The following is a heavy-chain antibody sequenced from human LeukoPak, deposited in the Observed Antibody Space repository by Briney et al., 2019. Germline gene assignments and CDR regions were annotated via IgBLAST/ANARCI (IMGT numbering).Heavy chain of an antibody. J-gene: IGHJ4*02. V-gene: IGHV3-23*01. D-gene: IGHD4-17*01. CDR2: ISGSGGGT. CDR1: GFIFSTYA. CDR3: AKDVYGDYGGLDY. Sequence: GGSLRLSCAASGFIFSTYAMSWVRQAPGKGLEWVSAISGSGGGTYYADSVRGRFTISRDNSKNTLYLQMNSLRAEDTAVYYCAKDVYGDYGGLDYWGQGTLVTVSS.